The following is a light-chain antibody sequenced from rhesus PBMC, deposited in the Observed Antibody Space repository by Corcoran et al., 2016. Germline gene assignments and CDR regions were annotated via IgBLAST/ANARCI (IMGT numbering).Light chain of an antibody. CDR1: KSIGTR. CDR2: KAS. J-gene: IGKJ2*01. V-gene: IGKV1-22*01. CDR3: QQCSSSPYS. Sequence: DIQMTQSPSSLSASVGDTVTITCRASKSIGTRLGWYQQKAGKAPELLIYKASSLQSGVPSRFSGSGSETAFTLTISSLQSEDFATYYCQQCSSSPYSFGQGTKVEIK.